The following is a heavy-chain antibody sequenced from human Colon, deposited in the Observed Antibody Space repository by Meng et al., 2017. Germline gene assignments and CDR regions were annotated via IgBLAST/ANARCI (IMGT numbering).Heavy chain of an antibody. CDR3: ARVTDLGGARRFDY. J-gene: IGHJ4*02. CDR1: GDSISGFY. Sequence: SETLSLTCIVSGDSISGFYWNWIRQSPGKGLEWIGFVLSGGSINYNPSLKSRVTISIDLSKSQFSLKLTSMTAADTAVYYCARVTDLGGARRFDYWGPGNLVTVSS. D-gene: IGHD4/OR15-4a*01. V-gene: IGHV4-59*01. CDR2: VLSGGSI.